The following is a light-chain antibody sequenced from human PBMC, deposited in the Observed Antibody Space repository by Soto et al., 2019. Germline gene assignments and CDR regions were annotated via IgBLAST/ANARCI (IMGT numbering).Light chain of an antibody. CDR2: EVS. J-gene: IGLJ1*01. V-gene: IGLV2-14*01. CDR3: SSYTSISTLYV. CDR1: NSDVGGYNY. Sequence: QSVRTQPASVSGSPGQSITISCTGSNSDVGGYNYVSWYQQHPGKAPELMIYEVSHRPSGVSNRFSGSKSDNTASLTISGLQAEDEADYYCSSYTSISTLYVFGTGTKVTVL.